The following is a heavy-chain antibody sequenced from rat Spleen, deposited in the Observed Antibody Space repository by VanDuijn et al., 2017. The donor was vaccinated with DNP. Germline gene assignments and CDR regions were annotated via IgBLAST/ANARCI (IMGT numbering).Heavy chain of an antibody. CDR3: ARDAGGPLDY. Sequence: EVQLVESGGGLVQPGKSLKLSCVASGFTFSNYYMAWVRQAPKKGLEWVATISNGGGSTYYPDSVKGRFTISRDNAKNTLQLQMNNLRSEDTATDYCARDAGGPLDYWGQGVMVTVSS. D-gene: IGHD1-11*01. CDR2: ISNGGGST. V-gene: IGHV5-25*01. J-gene: IGHJ2*01. CDR1: GFTFSNYY.